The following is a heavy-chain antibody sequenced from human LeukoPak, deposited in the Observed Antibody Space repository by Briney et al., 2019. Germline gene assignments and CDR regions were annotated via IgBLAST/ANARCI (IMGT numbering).Heavy chain of an antibody. J-gene: IGHJ5*02. V-gene: IGHV4-30-4*07. CDR1: GYSISSGGYS. D-gene: IGHD3-3*01. Sequence: SETLSLTCSVSGYSISSGGYSWSWIRQPPGKGLEWIGYIYYSGSTYYNPSLKSRVTISVDTSKNQFSLKLSSVTAADTAVYYCARVGVVIGWFDPWGQGTLVTVSS. CDR3: ARVGVVIGWFDP. CDR2: IYYSGST.